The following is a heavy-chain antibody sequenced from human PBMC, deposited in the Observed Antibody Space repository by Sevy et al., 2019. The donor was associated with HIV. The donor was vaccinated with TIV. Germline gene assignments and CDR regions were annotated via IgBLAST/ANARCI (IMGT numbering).Heavy chain of an antibody. D-gene: IGHD3-3*01. J-gene: IGHJ4*02. V-gene: IGHV1-2*02. CDR1: GYTFAAYY. CDR2: IYPNGGDT. Sequence: ASVKVSCKTSGYTFAAYYIHWVRQAPGQGLEWLGWIYPNGGDTTYALKFQGRVTMTMITSINTVYMELSRLRSDDTAVYDCARGNREEWLLDLDNWGQGTLVTVSS. CDR3: ARGNREEWLLDLDN.